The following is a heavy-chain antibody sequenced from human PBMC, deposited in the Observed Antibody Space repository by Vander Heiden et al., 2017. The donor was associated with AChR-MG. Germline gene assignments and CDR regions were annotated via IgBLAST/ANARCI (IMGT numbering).Heavy chain of an antibody. CDR3: ARLVMSPIDYLYGMDV. J-gene: IGHJ6*02. D-gene: IGHD3-16*02. CDR2: NHYSGST. CDR1: GGSISSNNYY. V-gene: IGHV4-39*01. Sequence: QLQLEESGPGLVTPSETLSLTCTVSGGSISSNNYYWGWIRQPPGKGLEWLGVNHYSGSTDYNPSLKSRVTISVDTSKNQFSLKLSSVTAADTAVYYFARLVMSPIDYLYGMDVWGQGTTVTVSS.